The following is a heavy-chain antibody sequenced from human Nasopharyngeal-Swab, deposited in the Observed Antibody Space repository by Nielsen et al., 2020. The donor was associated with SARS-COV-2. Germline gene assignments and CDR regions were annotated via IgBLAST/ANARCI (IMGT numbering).Heavy chain of an antibody. V-gene: IGHV3-48*04. CDR1: GFTFSSYS. J-gene: IGHJ3*02. CDR2: ISSSSTI. D-gene: IGHD3-16*01. Sequence: GGSLRLSCAASGFTFSSYSMNWVRQAPGKGLEWVSYISSSSTIYYADSVKGRFTISRDNAKNSLYLQMNSLRAEDTAVYYCARVKSFGPDVFDIWGQGTMVTVSS. CDR3: ARVKSFGPDVFDI.